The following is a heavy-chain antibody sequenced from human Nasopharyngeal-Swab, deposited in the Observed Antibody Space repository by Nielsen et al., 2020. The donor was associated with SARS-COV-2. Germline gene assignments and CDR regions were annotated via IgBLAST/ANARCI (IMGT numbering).Heavy chain of an antibody. D-gene: IGHD3-9*01. Sequence: SETLSLTCTVSGGSASSGSYYWSWIRQPPGKGLEWIGYIYYSGSTNYNPSLKSRVTISVDTSKNQFSLKLSSVTAADTAVYYCARETYYDILTGYQDYYFDYWGQGTLVTVSS. J-gene: IGHJ4*02. V-gene: IGHV4-61*01. CDR2: IYYSGST. CDR1: GGSASSGSYY. CDR3: ARETYYDILTGYQDYYFDY.